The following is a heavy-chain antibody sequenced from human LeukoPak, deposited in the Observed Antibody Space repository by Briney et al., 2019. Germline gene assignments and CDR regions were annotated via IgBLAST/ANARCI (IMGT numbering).Heavy chain of an antibody. V-gene: IGHV3-7*01. CDR2: INQDGSEE. D-gene: IGHD5-12*01. CDR1: GFTFSNYW. Sequence: GGSLRLSCAASGFTFSNYWMTWVRQAPGKGLEWVAHINQDGSEEHYLDSVKARFTISRDNAKNSLSLQMNSLRAEDTAVYYCVRDGGVSGYDLLDYWGQGTLVTVSS. J-gene: IGHJ4*02. CDR3: VRDGGVSGYDLLDY.